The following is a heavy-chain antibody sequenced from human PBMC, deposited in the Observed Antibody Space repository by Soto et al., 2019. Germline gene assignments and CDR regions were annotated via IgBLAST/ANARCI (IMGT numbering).Heavy chain of an antibody. D-gene: IGHD3-10*01. CDR2: IFSDGPS. V-gene: IGHV3-53*01. Sequence: TGGSLRLSFAAPGFSVADNYITWVRQAPGNGLEWVSVIFSDGPSYSADSVKGRFTISRDISKNTVFLQMNSLRAEDTAVYFCARGLWPPGRGYYFDHWGQGALVTVSS. CDR1: GFSVADNY. CDR3: ARGLWPPGRGYYFDH. J-gene: IGHJ4*02.